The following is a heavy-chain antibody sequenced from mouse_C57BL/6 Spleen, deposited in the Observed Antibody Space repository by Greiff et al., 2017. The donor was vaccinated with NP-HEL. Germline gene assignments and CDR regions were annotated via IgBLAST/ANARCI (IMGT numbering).Heavy chain of an antibody. CDR1: GYTFTSYW. D-gene: IGHD1-1*01. V-gene: IGHV1-64*01. Sequence: QVQLQQPGAELVKPGASVKLSCKASGYTFTSYWMHWVKQRPGQGLEWIGMIHPNSGSTNYNEKFKSKATLTVDKSSGTAYMQLSSLTSEDSAVYYCANTYYYGSSLYAMDYWGQGTSGTVSS. CDR2: IHPNSGST. CDR3: ANTYYYGSSLYAMDY. J-gene: IGHJ4*01.